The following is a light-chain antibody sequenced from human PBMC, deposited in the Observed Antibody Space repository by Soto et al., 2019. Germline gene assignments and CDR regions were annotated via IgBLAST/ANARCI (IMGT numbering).Light chain of an antibody. V-gene: IGLV2-8*01. J-gene: IGLJ1*01. CDR2: EVS. CDR1: SSDVGRYFH. Sequence: QSVLTQPPSASGSPGQSVTISCTGTSSDVGRYFHVSWYQQHPGKAPKLIIYEVSQRPSGVPDRFSGSKSGNTASLTVSGLQAEDDADYYCASYAASNNYVFGTGTKVTVL. CDR3: ASYAASNNYV.